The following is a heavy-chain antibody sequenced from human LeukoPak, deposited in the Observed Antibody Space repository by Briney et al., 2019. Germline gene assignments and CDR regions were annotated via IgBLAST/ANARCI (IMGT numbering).Heavy chain of an antibody. J-gene: IGHJ5*02. D-gene: IGHD3-3*01. Sequence: PSQTLSLTCTVSGGSISSGGYYWSWIRQHPGKGLEWIGYIYYSGSTYYSPSLKSRVTISVDTSKNQFSLKLSSVTAADTAVYYCARVLRFLEFRFDPWGQGTLVTVSS. CDR2: IYYSGST. CDR3: ARVLRFLEFRFDP. CDR1: GGSISSGGYY. V-gene: IGHV4-31*03.